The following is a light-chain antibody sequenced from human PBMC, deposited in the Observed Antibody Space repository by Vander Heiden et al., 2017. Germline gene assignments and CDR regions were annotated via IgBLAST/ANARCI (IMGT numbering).Light chain of an antibody. Sequence: QSALTQPLYASGSPGQSVTISCTGTSSDVGGYNYVSWYQQHPGKAPKLMIYEGSKRPSGVPDRFSGSKSGNTASLTVSGLQAEDEADYYCSSYVGSNNYVFGTGTKVSVL. CDR1: SSDVGGYNY. V-gene: IGLV2-8*01. CDR3: SSYVGSNNYV. CDR2: EGS. J-gene: IGLJ1*01.